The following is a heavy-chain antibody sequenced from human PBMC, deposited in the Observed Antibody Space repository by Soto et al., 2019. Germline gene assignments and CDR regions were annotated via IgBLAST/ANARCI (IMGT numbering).Heavy chain of an antibody. V-gene: IGHV3-23*01. J-gene: IGHJ6*03. CDR2: ISGSGAST. CDR1: GFTFSSYA. Sequence: EVQLLESGGGLVQPGGSLRLSCAASGFTFSSYAMSWVRQAPGKGLEWVSAISGSGASTYYADSVKGRFTISRDNSKNTLYLQLNSLRAEDMAVYYCAKSPTIFHYYMDVWGKGTTVTVSS. D-gene: IGHD3-3*01. CDR3: AKSPTIFHYYMDV.